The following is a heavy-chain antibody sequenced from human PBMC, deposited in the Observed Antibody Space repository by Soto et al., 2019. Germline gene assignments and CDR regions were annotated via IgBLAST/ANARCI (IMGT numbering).Heavy chain of an antibody. CDR3: ARDRGPSSGYYPYCFDL. CDR2: IIPIFGTA. Sequence: GASVKVSCKASGGTFRSYAIGWVRQAPGQGLEWMGEIIPIFGTANYAQKFQGRVTITADESTSTAYMELSSLRSEDTAVYYCARDRGPSSGYYPYCFDLWGQGTLVTVSS. J-gene: IGHJ5*02. V-gene: IGHV1-69*13. CDR1: GGTFRSYA. D-gene: IGHD3-22*01.